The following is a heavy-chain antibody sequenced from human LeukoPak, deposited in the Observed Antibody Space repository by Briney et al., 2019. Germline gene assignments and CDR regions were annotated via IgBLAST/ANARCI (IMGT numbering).Heavy chain of an antibody. CDR3: ARGSERVLRYFDWLSPSDY. V-gene: IGHV3-48*04. Sequence: GGSLRLSCAASGFTFSSYSMNWVRQAPGKGLEWVSCISSSSSTIYYADSVKGRFTISRDNAKNSLYLQMNSLRAEDTAVYYCARGSERVLRYFDWLSPSDYWGQGTLVTVSS. CDR1: GFTFSSYS. CDR2: ISSSSSTI. D-gene: IGHD3-9*01. J-gene: IGHJ4*02.